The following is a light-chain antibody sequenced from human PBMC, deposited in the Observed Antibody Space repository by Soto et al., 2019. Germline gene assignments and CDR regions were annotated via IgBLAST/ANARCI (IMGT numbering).Light chain of an antibody. CDR2: EVI. V-gene: IGLV2-14*01. J-gene: IGLJ2*01. CDR1: RSDVGDYNY. Sequence: QSVLTQPASVSGSPGQSITISCTATRSDVGDYNYVSWYQQHPGKAPKLIIFEVINRPSGVSNRFSGSKSGNTASLIISGLQAEDEADYYCSSYTTSSTLVFGGGTQLTVL. CDR3: SSYTTSSTLV.